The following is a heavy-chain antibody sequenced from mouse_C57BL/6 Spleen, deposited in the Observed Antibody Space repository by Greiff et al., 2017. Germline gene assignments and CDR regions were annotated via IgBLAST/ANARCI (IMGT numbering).Heavy chain of an antibody. D-gene: IGHD1-1*01. CDR3: AKGDYYGSSLSYWYFDV. CDR1: GFTFSDYG. V-gene: IGHV5-17*01. Sequence: EVKLEESGGGLVKPGGSLKLSCAASGFTFSDYGMHWVRQAPEKGLEWVAYISSGSSTIYYADTVKGRFTISRDNAKNTLFLQMTSLRSEDTAMYYCAKGDYYGSSLSYWYFDVWGTGTTVTVSS. CDR2: ISSGSSTI. J-gene: IGHJ1*03.